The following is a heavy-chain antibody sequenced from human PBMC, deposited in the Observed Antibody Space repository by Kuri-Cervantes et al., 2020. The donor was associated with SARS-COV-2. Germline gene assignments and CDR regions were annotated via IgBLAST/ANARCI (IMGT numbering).Heavy chain of an antibody. J-gene: IGHJ4*02. CDR3: ARDYYDSSGYSSFDY. CDR2: IKQDGSEK. CDR1: GFTFSSYW. Sequence: GESLKISCAASGFTFSSYWMSWVRQAPGKGLEWVANIKQDGSEKHYVDSVKGRFTISRDNAKNSLYLQMNSLRAEDTAVYYCARDYYDSSGYSSFDYWGQGTLVTVSS. V-gene: IGHV3-7*05. D-gene: IGHD3-22*01.